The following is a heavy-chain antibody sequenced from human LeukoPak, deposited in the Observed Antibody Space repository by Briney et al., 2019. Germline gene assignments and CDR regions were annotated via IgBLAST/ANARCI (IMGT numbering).Heavy chain of an antibody. Sequence: GGSLRLSCAASGFTFSNYAMYWVRQAPGKGLEWVAFTTYDGSDKYYADSVKGRFSISRDNSKNTLYLQMNSLRAEDTAVYYCARGYGDYDFDYWGQGTLVTVSS. CDR3: ARGYGDYDFDY. CDR1: GFTFSNYA. CDR2: TTYDGSDK. J-gene: IGHJ4*02. D-gene: IGHD4-17*01. V-gene: IGHV3-33*05.